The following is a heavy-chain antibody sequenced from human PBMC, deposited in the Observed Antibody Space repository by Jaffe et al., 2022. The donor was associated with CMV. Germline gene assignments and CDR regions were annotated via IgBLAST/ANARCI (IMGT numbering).Heavy chain of an antibody. Sequence: QVQLVESGGGVVQPGRSLRLSCAASGFTFSSYGMHWVRQAPGKGLEWVAVIWYDGSNKYYADSVKGRFTISRDNSKNTLYLQMNSLRAEDTAVYYCARDGDSSGLNAFDIWGQGTMVTVSS. D-gene: IGHD3-22*01. V-gene: IGHV3-33*08. CDR1: GFTFSSYG. CDR3: ARDGDSSGLNAFDI. J-gene: IGHJ3*02. CDR2: IWYDGSNK.